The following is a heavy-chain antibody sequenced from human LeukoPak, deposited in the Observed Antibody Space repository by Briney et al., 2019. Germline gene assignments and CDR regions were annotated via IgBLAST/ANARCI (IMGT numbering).Heavy chain of an antibody. CDR1: GFTVSSNY. Sequence: QPGGSLRLSCAASGFTVSSNYMSWVRQAPGKGLEWVSVIYSGGSTYYADSVKGRFTISRDNSKNTLYLQMNSLRAEDTAVYYCARDLYYYDSSGYQHSYFDYWGQGTLVTVSS. CDR2: IYSGGST. D-gene: IGHD3-22*01. V-gene: IGHV3-66*01. CDR3: ARDLYYYDSSGYQHSYFDY. J-gene: IGHJ4*02.